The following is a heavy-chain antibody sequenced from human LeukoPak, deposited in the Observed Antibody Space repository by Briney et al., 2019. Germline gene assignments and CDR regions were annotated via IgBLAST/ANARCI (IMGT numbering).Heavy chain of an antibody. CDR3: AKVGDYGGNSFDH. Sequence: GGSLRLSCAASGFXFNSYAISWVRQAPGKGLEWVSPISGSGDFTYYADSVTGRFTISKDNSKNTLYLQMNSLGVGDTAVYYCAKVGDYGGNSFDHWGQGTLVTVSP. CDR1: GFXFNSYA. J-gene: IGHJ4*02. V-gene: IGHV3-23*01. CDR2: ISGSGDFT. D-gene: IGHD4-23*01.